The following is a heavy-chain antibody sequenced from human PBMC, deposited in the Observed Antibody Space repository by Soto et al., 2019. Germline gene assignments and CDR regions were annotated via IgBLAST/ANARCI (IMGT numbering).Heavy chain of an antibody. CDR3: AREDWEWKENWFDP. Sequence: GGSLRLSCAASGFTFSSYSMHWVRQAPGKGLEWVAVIWYDGSNKYYADSVKGRFTISRDNSKNTLYLQMNSLRAEDTAVYYCAREDWEWKENWFDPWGQGTLVTVSS. CDR1: GFTFSSYS. V-gene: IGHV3-33*01. CDR2: IWYDGSNK. D-gene: IGHD3-3*01. J-gene: IGHJ5*02.